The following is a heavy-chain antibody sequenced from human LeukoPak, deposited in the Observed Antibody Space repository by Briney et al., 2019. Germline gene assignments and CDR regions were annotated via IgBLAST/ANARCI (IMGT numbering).Heavy chain of an antibody. CDR1: GGSISSGGYY. D-gene: IGHD3-10*01. CDR3: ARVSGSGSYPFDY. J-gene: IGHJ4*02. V-gene: IGHV4-31*03. CDR2: IYYSGST. Sequence: SETLSLTCTVSGGSISSGGYYWSWIRQHLGKGLEWIGYIYYSGSTYYNPSLKSRVTISVDTSKNQFSLKLSSVTAADTAVYYCARVSGSGSYPFDYWGQGTLVTVSS.